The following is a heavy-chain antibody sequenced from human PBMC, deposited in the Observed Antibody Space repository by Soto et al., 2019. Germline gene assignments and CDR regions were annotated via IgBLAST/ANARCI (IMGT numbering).Heavy chain of an antibody. CDR2: IKSKMDGGTS. V-gene: IGHV3-15*07. J-gene: IGHJ6*02. CDR3: STLGHCSNGVCSYYYYGMDV. D-gene: IGHD2-8*01. Sequence: EVQLVASGGGLVKPGGSLRLSCGASGFTFSHAWMNWVRQAPGKGMQWVGGIKSKMDGGTSDYAAPVKGRFSLSRDDSKSTLFLQMNSLTTEDTAVYFCSTLGHCSNGVCSYYYYGMDVWCLGTTVTVSS. CDR1: GFTFSHAW.